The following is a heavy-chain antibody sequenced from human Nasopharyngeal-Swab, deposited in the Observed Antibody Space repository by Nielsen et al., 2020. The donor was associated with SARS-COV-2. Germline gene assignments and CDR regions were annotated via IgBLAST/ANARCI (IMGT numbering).Heavy chain of an antibody. CDR3: ATSAPCCSSTSCSYWFDP. CDR1: GYTLTELS. D-gene: IGHD2-2*01. CDR2: FDPEDGET. J-gene: IGHJ5*02. Sequence: ASVKVSCKVSGYTLTELSMHWVRQAPGKGLEWMGGFDPEDGETIYAQKFQGRVTMTEDTSTDTAYMELSSLRSEDTAVYYCATSAPCCSSTSCSYWFDPWGQGTLVTVSS. V-gene: IGHV1-24*01.